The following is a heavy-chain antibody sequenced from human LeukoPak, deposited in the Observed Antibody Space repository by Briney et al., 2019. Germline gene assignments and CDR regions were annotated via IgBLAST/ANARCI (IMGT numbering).Heavy chain of an antibody. Sequence: SETLSLTCTVSGGSISSYYWSWIRQPPGKGLEWIGYIYYSGSTNYNPSLKSRVTISVDTSKNQFSLKLSSVTAADTAVYYCARDRPHYGPYYYYYGMDVWGQGTTVTVSS. CDR2: IYYSGST. D-gene: IGHD3-10*01. V-gene: IGHV4-59*01. CDR1: GGSISSYY. CDR3: ARDRPHYGPYYYYYGMDV. J-gene: IGHJ6*02.